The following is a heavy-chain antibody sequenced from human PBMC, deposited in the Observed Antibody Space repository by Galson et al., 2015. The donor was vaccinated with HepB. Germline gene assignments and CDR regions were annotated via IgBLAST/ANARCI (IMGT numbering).Heavy chain of an antibody. CDR3: ARDGAGITGTTSSYYYYGMDV. CDR1: GYTFTSYA. Sequence: SVKVSCKASGYTFTSYAMHWVRQAPGQRLEWMGWINAGNGNTKYSQKFQGRVTITRDTSASTAYMELSSLRSEDTAVYYCARDGAGITGTTSSYYYYGMDVWGQGTTVTVSS. D-gene: IGHD1-7*01. J-gene: IGHJ6*02. V-gene: IGHV1-3*01. CDR2: INAGNGNT.